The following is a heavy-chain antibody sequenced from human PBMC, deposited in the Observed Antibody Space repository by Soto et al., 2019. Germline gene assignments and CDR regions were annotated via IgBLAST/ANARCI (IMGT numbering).Heavy chain of an antibody. Sequence: QVQLQESGPGLVKPSQTLSLTCTVSGGSISSGGYYWSWNRQHPGKGLEWIGYIYYSGSTYYNPSLKSRVTISVDTSKNQFSLKLSSVTAADTAVYYCARGEGDTAMVDAFDIWGQGTMVTVSS. D-gene: IGHD5-18*01. CDR3: ARGEGDTAMVDAFDI. CDR1: GGSISSGGYY. CDR2: IYYSGST. J-gene: IGHJ3*02. V-gene: IGHV4-31*03.